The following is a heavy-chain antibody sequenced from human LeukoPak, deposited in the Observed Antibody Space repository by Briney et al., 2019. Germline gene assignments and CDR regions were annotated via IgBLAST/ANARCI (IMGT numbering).Heavy chain of an antibody. CDR2: ISRRDDYT. CDR3: ANDYRSGSFRDF. J-gene: IGHJ4*02. Sequence: QPGGSLRLSCAASGFAFSSYAMSWVRQPPGKGLEWVSVISRRDDYTYYADSVKGRFTISRDNSKNTLYLQMNTLRAEDTAVYYCANDYRSGSFRDFWGQGTLVTVSS. D-gene: IGHD3-10*01. CDR1: GFAFSSYA. V-gene: IGHV3-23*01.